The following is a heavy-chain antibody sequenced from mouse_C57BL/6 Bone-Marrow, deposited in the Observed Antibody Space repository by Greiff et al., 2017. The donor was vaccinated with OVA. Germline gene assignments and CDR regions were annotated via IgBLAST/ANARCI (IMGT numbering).Heavy chain of an antibody. J-gene: IGHJ3*01. D-gene: IGHD2-4*01. Sequence: VKLVESGAELVRPGASVTLSCKASGYTFTDYEMHWVKQTPVHGLEWIGAIDPETGGTAYNQKFKGKAILTADKSSSTAYMELRSLTSEDSAVYYCTDYEGWFAYWGQGTLVTVSA. CDR1: GYTFTDYE. CDR2: IDPETGGT. CDR3: TDYEGWFAY. V-gene: IGHV1-15*01.